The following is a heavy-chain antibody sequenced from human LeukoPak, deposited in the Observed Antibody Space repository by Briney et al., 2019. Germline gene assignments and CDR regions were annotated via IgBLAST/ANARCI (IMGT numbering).Heavy chain of an antibody. V-gene: IGHV3-7*01. CDR3: ANDYYYDSSGSHG. J-gene: IGHJ4*02. CDR1: GFTFSSYW. CDR2: IKQDGSEK. D-gene: IGHD3-22*01. Sequence: GGSLRLSCAASGFTFSSYWMSWVRQAPGKGLEWVANIKQDGSEKYYVDSVKGRFTISRDNAKNSLYLQMNSLRAEDTAVYYCANDYYYDSSGSHGWGQGTLVTVSS.